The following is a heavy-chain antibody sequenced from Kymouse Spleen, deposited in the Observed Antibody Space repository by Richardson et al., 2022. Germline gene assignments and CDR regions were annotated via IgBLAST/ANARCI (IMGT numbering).Heavy chain of an antibody. CDR3: ASWYNWNYGFDY. Sequence: EVQLVESGGGLVQPGGSLRLSCAASGFTFSSYWMHWVRQAPGKGLVWVSRINSDGSSTSYADSVKGRFTISRDNAKNTLYLQMNSLRAEDTAVYYCASWYNWNYGFDYWGQGTLVTVSS. D-gene: IGHD1-7*01. CDR2: INSDGSST. J-gene: IGHJ4*02. CDR1: GFTFSSYW. V-gene: IGHV3-74*01.